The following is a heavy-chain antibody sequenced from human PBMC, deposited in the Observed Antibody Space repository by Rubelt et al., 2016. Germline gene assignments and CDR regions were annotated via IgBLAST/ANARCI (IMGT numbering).Heavy chain of an antibody. CDR2: IYYSGNT. CDR1: GGSFSDYY. V-gene: IGHV4-59*05. CDR3: ARLNYDILTGYRNWFDP. Sequence: QVQLQESSPGLVKPSETLSLSCSVSGGSFSDYYWSWIRQPPGKGLERIGRIYYSGNTYYNPSLKSRVTLSVNTSKNQFSLGLTSVTAADTAVYYWARLNYDILTGYRNWFDPWGQGTLVTVSS. D-gene: IGHD3-9*01. J-gene: IGHJ5*02.